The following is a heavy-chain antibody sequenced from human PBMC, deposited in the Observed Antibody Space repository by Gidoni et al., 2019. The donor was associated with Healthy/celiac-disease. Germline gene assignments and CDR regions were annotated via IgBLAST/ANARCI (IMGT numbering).Heavy chain of an antibody. J-gene: IGHJ6*03. V-gene: IGHV3-9*01. Sequence: EVQLVESGGGLVQPGRSLRLSCAASGFTFDEYAMHWVRQAPGKGLEWVSGISWNSGSIGYADSVKGRFTISRDNAKNSLYLQMNSLRAEDTALYYCAKSGGYSFGYYYYYMDVWGKGTTVTVSS. CDR3: AKSGGYSFGYYYYYMDV. D-gene: IGHD5-18*01. CDR1: GFTFDEYA. CDR2: ISWNSGSI.